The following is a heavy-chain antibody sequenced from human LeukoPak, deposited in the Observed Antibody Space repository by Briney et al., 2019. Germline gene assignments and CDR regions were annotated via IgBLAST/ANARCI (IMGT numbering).Heavy chain of an antibody. CDR1: GFTFSSYG. J-gene: IGHJ4*02. D-gene: IGHD2-2*01. CDR3: VRGGCRSTSCYDY. CDR2: IWYDGSEK. V-gene: IGHV3-33*01. Sequence: PGRSLRLSCAASGFTFSSYGMHWVRQAPGKGLLWLAVIWYDGSEKYYADSVKGRVTISRDNSKNTLYLQMSSLRVEDTALYYCVRGGCRSTSCYDYWGQGTLVTVSS.